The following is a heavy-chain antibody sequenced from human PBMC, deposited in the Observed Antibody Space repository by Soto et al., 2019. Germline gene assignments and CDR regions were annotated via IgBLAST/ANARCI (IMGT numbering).Heavy chain of an antibody. Sequence: SGPTLVNPTQTLTLTCTFSGFSLTTSGVGVGWIRQPPGKPLECLALIYWDDDKRYSPSLKSRLTITKDTSKNQVVLTMTNMDPVDTATYFCAHRLCDTSCYWDVGYFDYWGRGTLVTVSS. CDR3: AHRLCDTSCYWDVGYFDY. CDR1: GFSLTTSGVG. D-gene: IGHD2-15*01. V-gene: IGHV2-5*02. CDR2: IYWDDDK. J-gene: IGHJ4*02.